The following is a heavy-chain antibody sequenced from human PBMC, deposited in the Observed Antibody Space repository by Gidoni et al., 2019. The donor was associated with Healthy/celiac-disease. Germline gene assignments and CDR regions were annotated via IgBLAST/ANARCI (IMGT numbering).Heavy chain of an antibody. Sequence: EVQLVESGGAVVQPGGSLRLSCAASGFTFDDYAMHWVRQAPGKGLEWVSLISGDGGSTYYADSVKGRFTISRDNSKNSLYLQMNSLRTEDTALYYCAKDQRAVWDYYYYGMDVWGQGTTVTVSS. CDR2: ISGDGGST. CDR3: AKDQRAVWDYYYYGMDV. D-gene: IGHD3-16*01. CDR1: GFTFDDYA. J-gene: IGHJ6*02. V-gene: IGHV3-43*02.